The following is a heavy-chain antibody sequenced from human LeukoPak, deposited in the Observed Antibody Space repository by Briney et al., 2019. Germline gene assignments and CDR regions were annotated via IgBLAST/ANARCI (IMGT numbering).Heavy chain of an antibody. Sequence: GGSLRLSCAASGFTFSTYWMTWVRQAPGKGLEWVANIKPDGSDKYYVDSVKGRFTISRDNAKNSLYLQMNSLSAEDTAVYYCARDFGDGYWGQGTLVTVSS. CDR3: ARDFGDGY. CDR2: IKPDGSDK. J-gene: IGHJ4*02. D-gene: IGHD4-17*01. CDR1: GFTFSTYW. V-gene: IGHV3-7*04.